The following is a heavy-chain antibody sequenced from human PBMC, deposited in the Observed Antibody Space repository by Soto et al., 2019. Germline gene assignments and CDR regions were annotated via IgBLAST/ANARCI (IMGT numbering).Heavy chain of an antibody. D-gene: IGHD3-3*01. CDR3: ARDRITIFGVVIIPGYFDY. J-gene: IGHJ4*02. CDR2: INAGNGNT. Sequence: ASVKVSCKASGYTFTSYAMHWVRQAPGQRLEWMGWINAGNGNTKYSQKFQGRVTITRDTSASTAYMELSSLRSGDTAVYYCARDRITIFGVVIIPGYFDYWGQGTLVTVSS. CDR1: GYTFTSYA. V-gene: IGHV1-3*01.